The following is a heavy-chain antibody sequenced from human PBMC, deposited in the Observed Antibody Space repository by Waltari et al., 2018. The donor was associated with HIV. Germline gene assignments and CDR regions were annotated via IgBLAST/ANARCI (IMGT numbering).Heavy chain of an antibody. D-gene: IGHD5-12*01. Sequence: QLQLQESGPGLVKPSETLSLTCTVSGGSISSSSYYWGWIRQPPGKGLEWIGSIYYSGSTYYNPALKSRVTISVDTSKNQFSLKLSSVTAADTAVYYCASPSLYSGYDSHFDYWGQGTLVTVSS. V-gene: IGHV4-39*01. CDR1: GGSISSSSYY. J-gene: IGHJ4*02. CDR2: IYYSGST. CDR3: ASPSLYSGYDSHFDY.